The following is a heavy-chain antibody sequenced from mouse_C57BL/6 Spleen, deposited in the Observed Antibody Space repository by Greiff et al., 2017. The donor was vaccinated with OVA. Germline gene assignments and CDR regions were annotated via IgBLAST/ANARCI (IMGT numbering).Heavy chain of an antibody. J-gene: IGHJ4*01. V-gene: IGHV1-82*01. D-gene: IGHD2-12*01. CDR3: ARSSGGTTGYYYAMDY. CDR1: GYAFSSSW. CDR2: IYPGDGDT. Sequence: VMLVESGPELVKPGASVKISCKASGYAFSSSWMNWVKQRPGKGLEWIGRIYPGDGDTNYNGKFKGKATLTADKSSSTAYMQLSSLTSEDSAVYFCARSSGGTTGYYYAMDYWGQGTSVTVSS.